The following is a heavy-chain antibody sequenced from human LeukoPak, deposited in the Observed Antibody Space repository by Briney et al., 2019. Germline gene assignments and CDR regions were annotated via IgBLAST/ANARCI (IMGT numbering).Heavy chain of an antibody. D-gene: IGHD5-18*01. CDR1: GFTVSSNY. V-gene: IGHV3-53*01. Sequence: PGGSLRLSCAASGFTVSSNYMIWVRQAPGKGLEWVPVIYSGGSTYYADSVKGRFTISRDNSKNTLYLQMNSLRAEDTAVYYCARDIYSYGPGIGYWGQGTLVTVSS. CDR2: IYSGGST. CDR3: ARDIYSYGPGIGY. J-gene: IGHJ4*02.